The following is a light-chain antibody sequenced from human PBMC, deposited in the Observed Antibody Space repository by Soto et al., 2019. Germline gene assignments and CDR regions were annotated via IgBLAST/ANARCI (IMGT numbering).Light chain of an antibody. CDR1: QSISSW. J-gene: IGKJ4*02. CDR3: QQYDSYPLT. V-gene: IGKV1-5*03. Sequence: DIQMTQSPSTLSASVGDRVTITCRASQSISSWLAWYQHKPGKAPNLLIYKASSLESGVPSRFSGSGSGTEFTLTVSSLQPDDFATYYCQQYDSYPLTVGGGTKVDIK. CDR2: KAS.